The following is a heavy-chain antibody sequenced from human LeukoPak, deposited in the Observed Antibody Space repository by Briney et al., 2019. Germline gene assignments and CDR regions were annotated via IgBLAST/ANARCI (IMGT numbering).Heavy chain of an antibody. J-gene: IGHJ4*02. Sequence: APVKVSCXASGYTFVNSGITWVRQAPRQGLEWMGWISAYNANTNCEQKFRGRVAMTTDTSTSTAYMELRSLRSDDTAMYYCARDLGDCSSTSCPFDYWGQGTLVTVSS. D-gene: IGHD2-2*01. CDR2: ISAYNANT. CDR1: GYTFVNSG. V-gene: IGHV1-18*01. CDR3: ARDLGDCSSTSCPFDY.